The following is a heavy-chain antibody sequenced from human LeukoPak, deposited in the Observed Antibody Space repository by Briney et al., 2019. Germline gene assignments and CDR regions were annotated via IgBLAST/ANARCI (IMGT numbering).Heavy chain of an antibody. Sequence: GASVKISCKASGYTFTGYYMHWVRQAPGQGLEWMGWINPNSGGTNYAQTVQGRVTMTRDTSIRTAYMELSRLRSDDTAVYYCARERAITIFGVVITETTYYYGMDVWGQGTTVTVSS. CDR2: INPNSGGT. CDR3: ARERAITIFGVVITETTYYYGMDV. V-gene: IGHV1-2*02. CDR1: GYTFTGYY. J-gene: IGHJ6*02. D-gene: IGHD3-3*01.